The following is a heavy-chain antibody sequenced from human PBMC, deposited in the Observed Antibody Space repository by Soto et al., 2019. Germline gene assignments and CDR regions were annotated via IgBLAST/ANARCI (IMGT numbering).Heavy chain of an antibody. V-gene: IGHV3-30*04. Sequence: QVQVVESGGAAVQPGQSLRLSCAASGFTFSSYTFHWVRQAPGKGLEWVAVVSYDGRQKFHADSVKGRFTISRDNFKNTVNLQMNSLGPEDTAIYFCVREYRPSWEGYFGLWGQGTRVTV. J-gene: IGHJ1*01. CDR3: VREYRPSWEGYFGL. CDR2: VSYDGRQK. CDR1: GFTFSSYT. D-gene: IGHD1-26*01.